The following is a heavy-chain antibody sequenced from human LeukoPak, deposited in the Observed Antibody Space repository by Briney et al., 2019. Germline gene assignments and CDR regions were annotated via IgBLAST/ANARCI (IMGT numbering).Heavy chain of an antibody. V-gene: IGHV7-4-1*02. J-gene: IGHJ4*02. CDR3: AREGDSSFGYFDY. D-gene: IGHD6-13*01. CDR2: INTNTGNP. CDR1: GYTFTNYA. Sequence: ASVKVSCKASGYTFTNYAMNWVRQAPGQGLEWMGWINTNTGNPTYAQGFTGRFVFSLDTSVSTAYLQISSLKADDNAVYYCAREGDSSFGYFDYWGQGTLVTVSS.